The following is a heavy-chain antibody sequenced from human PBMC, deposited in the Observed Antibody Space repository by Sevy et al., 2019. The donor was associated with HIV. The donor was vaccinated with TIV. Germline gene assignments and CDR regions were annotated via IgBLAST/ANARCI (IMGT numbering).Heavy chain of an antibody. CDR2: IYTSGRT. CDR3: ARDGIRRDYYHGMDV. V-gene: IGHV4-61*02. D-gene: IGHD1-26*01. J-gene: IGHJ6*02. CDR1: VDSISSGNHW. Sequence: SETLSLTCTVSVDSISSGNHWWSWIRQPAGKGLEWIGRIYTSGRTIYNPVLRNRVTMSVDTSTNQFFLNLNSVTAADTAVYYCARDGIRRDYYHGMDVWGQGTTVTVSS.